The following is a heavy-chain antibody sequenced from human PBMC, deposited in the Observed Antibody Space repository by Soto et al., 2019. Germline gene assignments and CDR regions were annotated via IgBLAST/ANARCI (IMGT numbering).Heavy chain of an antibody. D-gene: IGHD3-22*01. CDR2: ISYDGSNK. V-gene: IGHV3-30*18. CDR1: GFTFISYG. Sequence: PGGSLRLSCAASGFTFISYGMHWVRQAPGKGLEWVAVISYDGSNKYYADSVKGRFTISRDNSKNTLYLQMNSLRAEDTAVYYCAKESYYYDSPRAFDYWGQGTLVTVSS. CDR3: AKESYYYDSPRAFDY. J-gene: IGHJ4*02.